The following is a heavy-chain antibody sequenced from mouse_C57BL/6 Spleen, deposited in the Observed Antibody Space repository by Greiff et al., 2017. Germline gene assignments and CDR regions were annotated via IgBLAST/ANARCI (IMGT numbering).Heavy chain of an antibody. D-gene: IGHD2-1*01. CDR2: INYDGSST. Sequence: EVQGVESEGGLVQPGSSMKLSCTASGFTFSDYYLAWVRQVPEKGLEWVANINYDGSSTYYLDSLKNRFIISRDNAKNIPYLQMSSLKSEDTATYYCAREIYYGNYDYAMDYWGQGTSVTVSS. CDR3: AREIYYGNYDYAMDY. CDR1: GFTFSDYY. J-gene: IGHJ4*01. V-gene: IGHV5-16*01.